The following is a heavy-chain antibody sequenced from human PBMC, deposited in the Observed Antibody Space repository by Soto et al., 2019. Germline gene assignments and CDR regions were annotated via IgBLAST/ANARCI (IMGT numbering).Heavy chain of an antibody. CDR1: GGSISSGGYS. Sequence: PSETLSLTCAVSGGSISSGGYSWSWIRQPPGKGLEWIGYIYHSGSTYYNPSLKSRVTLSVDRSKNQFSLKLSSVTAADTAVYYCARDHDSSGYYDYWGQGTLVTVSS. V-gene: IGHV4-30-2*01. CDR3: ARDHDSSGYYDY. CDR2: IYHSGST. J-gene: IGHJ4*02. D-gene: IGHD3-22*01.